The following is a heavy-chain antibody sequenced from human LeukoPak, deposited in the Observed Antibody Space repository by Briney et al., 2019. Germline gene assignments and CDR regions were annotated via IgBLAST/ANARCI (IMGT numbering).Heavy chain of an antibody. CDR1: GFTVSSSF. V-gene: IGHV3-53*01. J-gene: IGHJ4*02. CDR2: IYSGGST. CDR3: VRDGVDYSFEY. Sequence: PGGSLRLSCAASGFTVSSSFMSWVRQAPGKGLEWVSVIYSGGSTYYADSVKGRFTISRDNSKNTLYLQTNSLRADDTAVYYCVRDGVDYSFEYWGQGTLVTVSS. D-gene: IGHD4-11*01.